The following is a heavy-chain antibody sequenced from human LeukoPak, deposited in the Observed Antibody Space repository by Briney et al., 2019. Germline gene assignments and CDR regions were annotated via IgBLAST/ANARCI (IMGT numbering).Heavy chain of an antibody. Sequence: GGSLRLSCAASGSTFSSYWMHWDRQAPGKGLVWVSRINSDGSSTSYADSVKGRFTISRDNAKNTLYLQMNSLRAEDTAVYYCARLMVGAIPQREYWGQGTLVTVSS. D-gene: IGHD1-26*01. J-gene: IGHJ4*02. CDR3: ARLMVGAIPQREY. CDR1: GSTFSSYW. CDR2: INSDGSST. V-gene: IGHV3-74*01.